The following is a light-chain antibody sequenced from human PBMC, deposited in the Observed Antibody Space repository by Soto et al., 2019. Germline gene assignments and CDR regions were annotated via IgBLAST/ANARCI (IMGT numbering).Light chain of an antibody. CDR3: CSYAGSITFYV. CDR2: DVS. CDR1: SSDVGGYNY. V-gene: IGLV2-23*02. Sequence: QSVLTQPASVSGSPGQSITISCTGTSSDVGGYNYVSWYQQHPGKAPKLMIYDVSNRPSGVSNRFSGSKSGNTASLTISGLQAEDEADCYCCSYAGSITFYVFGTGTKVPVL. J-gene: IGLJ1*01.